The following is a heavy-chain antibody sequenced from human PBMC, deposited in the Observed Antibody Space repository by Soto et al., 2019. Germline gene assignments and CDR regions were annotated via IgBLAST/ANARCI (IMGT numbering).Heavy chain of an antibody. CDR1: GYSFTSYW. V-gene: IGHV5-51*01. Sequence: EVQLVQSGAEVKKPGESLKISCKGSGYSFTSYWIGWVRQMPGKGLEWMGIIYPGDSDTRYSPSFQGQVTISADKSISTAYLQWSSLKASDTAMYYRARRRRQLAAGREYNWFDPWGQGTLVTVSS. J-gene: IGHJ5*02. CDR3: ARRRRQLAAGREYNWFDP. D-gene: IGHD6-6*01. CDR2: IYPGDSDT.